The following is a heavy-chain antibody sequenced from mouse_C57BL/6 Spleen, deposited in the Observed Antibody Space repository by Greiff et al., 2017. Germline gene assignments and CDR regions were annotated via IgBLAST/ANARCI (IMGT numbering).Heavy chain of an antibody. D-gene: IGHD1-3*01. CDR3: ARERKEWSMDY. CDR2: IYPGSGST. V-gene: IGHV1-55*01. Sequence: QVQLQQPGAELVKPGASVKMSCKASGYTFTSYWITWVKQRPGQGLEWIGDIYPGSGSTNYNEKFKSKATLTVDTASSTAYMQLSSLKSEDSAVYYCARERKEWSMDYWGQGTSVTVSS. CDR1: GYTFTSYW. J-gene: IGHJ4*01.